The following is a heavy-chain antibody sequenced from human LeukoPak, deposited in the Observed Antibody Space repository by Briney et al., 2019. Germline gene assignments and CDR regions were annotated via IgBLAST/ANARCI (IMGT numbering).Heavy chain of an antibody. CDR1: GGSISSYY. CDR3: ARTQGREVVPANDAFDI. D-gene: IGHD2-2*01. Sequence: SETLSLTCTVSGGSISSYYWSWIRQPPGKGLEWIGSIYYSGSTYYNPSLKSRVTISVDTSKNQFSLKLSSVTAADTAVYYCARTQGREVVPANDAFDIWGQGTMVTVSS. CDR2: IYYSGST. J-gene: IGHJ3*02. V-gene: IGHV4-59*05.